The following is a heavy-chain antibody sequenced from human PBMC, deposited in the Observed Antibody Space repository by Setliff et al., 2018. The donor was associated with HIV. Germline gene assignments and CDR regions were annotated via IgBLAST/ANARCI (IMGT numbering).Heavy chain of an antibody. Sequence: GESLKISCKGSGYSFTSYWIGWVRQMPGNGLEWMGIIYPGDSDIIYSPSFQGQVTISADKSITTAYLQWSSLKASDTAIYYCVRHRSAVAGTRIGYCYYMDVWGKGTTVTVSS. D-gene: IGHD6-19*01. J-gene: IGHJ6*03. CDR2: IYPGDSDI. V-gene: IGHV5-51*01. CDR1: GYSFTSYW. CDR3: VRHRSAVAGTRIGYCYYMDV.